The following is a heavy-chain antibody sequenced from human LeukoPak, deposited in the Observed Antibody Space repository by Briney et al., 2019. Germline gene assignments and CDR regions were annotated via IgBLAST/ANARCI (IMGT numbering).Heavy chain of an antibody. CDR2: INSGGGT. CDR3: ARLYGTFLEWSPYFDY. V-gene: IGHV3-53*04. J-gene: IGHJ4*02. CDR1: GFTVSNNY. Sequence: GGSLRLSCAASGFTVSNNYMSWVRQAPGKGLEWVSVINSGGGTYYADSVKGRFTISRHNSKNTLYLQMNSLRAEDTAVYYCARLYGTFLEWSPYFDYWGQGTLVTVSS. D-gene: IGHD3-3*02.